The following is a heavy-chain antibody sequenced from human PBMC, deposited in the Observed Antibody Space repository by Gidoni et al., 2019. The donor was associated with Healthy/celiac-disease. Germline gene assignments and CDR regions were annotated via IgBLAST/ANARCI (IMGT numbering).Heavy chain of an antibody. CDR3: TRDLGLYCGGDCFSDY. V-gene: IGHV3-49*04. CDR1: GFTFGDYA. CDR2: IRSKAYGGTT. D-gene: IGHD2-21*01. J-gene: IGHJ4*02. Sequence: EVQLVESGGGLVQPGRSLRLSCTASGFTFGDYAMSWVRQAPGKGLGWVGFIRSKAYGGTTEYAASVKGRFTISRDDSKSIAYLQMNSLKTEDTAVYYCTRDLGLYCGGDCFSDYWGQGTLVTVSS.